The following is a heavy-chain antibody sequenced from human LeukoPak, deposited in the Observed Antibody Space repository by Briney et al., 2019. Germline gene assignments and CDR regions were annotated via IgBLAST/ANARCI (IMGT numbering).Heavy chain of an antibody. CDR3: AAADYYDSSGYYPYAFHI. Sequence: SVKVSCKASGFTFTRSAMQWVRQVRGQRLEWIGWIVVGSGNTNYAQTFQERVTITRDMSTSTAYMELSSLRSEDTAVYYCAAADYYDSSGYYPYAFHIWGQGTMVTVSS. CDR2: IVVGSGNT. J-gene: IGHJ3*02. CDR1: GFTFTRSA. V-gene: IGHV1-58*02. D-gene: IGHD3-22*01.